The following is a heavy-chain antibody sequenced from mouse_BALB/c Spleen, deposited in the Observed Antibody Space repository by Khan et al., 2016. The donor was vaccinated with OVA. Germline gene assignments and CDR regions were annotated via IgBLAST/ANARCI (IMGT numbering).Heavy chain of an antibody. V-gene: IGHV9-3-1*01. CDR1: GYTFTNYV. CDR2: INTYTGEP. J-gene: IGHJ2*01. CDR3: TRFHGGY. Sequence: QIQLVQSGPELKKPGETVKISCKAPGYTFTNYVMNWVKQSPGKGLKWMGWINTYTGEPTYADDFKGRFAFSLETSASTAYLQINSLKNEGTATYFCTRFHGGYWGQGTTLTVSS.